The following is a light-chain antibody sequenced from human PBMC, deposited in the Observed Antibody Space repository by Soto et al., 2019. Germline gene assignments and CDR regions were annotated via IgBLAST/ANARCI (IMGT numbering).Light chain of an antibody. J-gene: IGLJ1*01. V-gene: IGLV2-14*01. Sequence: QSALTQPASVSGSRGQSITISCTGTSSDVGGYNYVSWYQQHPGKAPKLMIYDVSNRPSGVSNRFSGSKSGNTASLTISGLQAEDEADYYCSSYISSSTLDVFGTGTKVTVL. CDR3: SSYISSSTLDV. CDR2: DVS. CDR1: SSDVGGYNY.